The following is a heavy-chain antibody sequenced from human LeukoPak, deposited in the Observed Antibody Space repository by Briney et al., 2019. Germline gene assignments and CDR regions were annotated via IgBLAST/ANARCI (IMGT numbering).Heavy chain of an antibody. Sequence: GGSLRLSCAASGFTVSSNYMNWVRQAPGKGLEWVSYISYSGSTIYYADSVKGRFTISRDNAKNSLYLQMNSLRAEDTAVYYCAREPSGYCSSTSCYHWFDPWGQGTLVTVSS. CDR3: AREPSGYCSSTSCYHWFDP. D-gene: IGHD2-2*03. V-gene: IGHV3-48*03. CDR2: ISYSGSTI. J-gene: IGHJ5*02. CDR1: GFTVSSNY.